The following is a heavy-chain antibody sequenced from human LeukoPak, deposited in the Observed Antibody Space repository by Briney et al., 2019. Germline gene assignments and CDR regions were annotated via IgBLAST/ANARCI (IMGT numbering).Heavy chain of an antibody. Sequence: GGSLRLSCAASGFTFSSSWMHWVRQAPGKGLVWVSRISDDGSSTSYVDSVKGRFIISRDNPRNTLYLQMNILRTEDTAVYYCAKEGTPQVSTWYDLWGQGTQVIVSS. CDR3: AKEGTPQVSTWYDL. CDR1: GFTFSSSW. D-gene: IGHD3-10*01. CDR2: ISDDGSST. V-gene: IGHV3-74*01. J-gene: IGHJ5*02.